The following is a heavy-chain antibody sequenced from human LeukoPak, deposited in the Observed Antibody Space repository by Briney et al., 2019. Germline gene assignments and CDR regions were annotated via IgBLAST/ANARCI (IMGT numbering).Heavy chain of an antibody. D-gene: IGHD3-16*02. CDR2: IIPIFGTA. J-gene: IGHJ4*02. CDR3: ARGLESTEVWGSYRL. V-gene: IGHV1-69*05. CDR1: GGTFTSYA. Sequence: SVKVSCKAAGGTFTSYAISWVRQAPGQGLEWMGGIIPIFGTANYAQKFQGRGTITTDESTSTDYMELSRLRSEDTAVYSCARGLESTEVWGSYRLWGQGTLVTVSS.